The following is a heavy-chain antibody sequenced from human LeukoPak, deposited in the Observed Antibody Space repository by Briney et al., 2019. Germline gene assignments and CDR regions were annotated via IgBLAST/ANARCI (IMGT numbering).Heavy chain of an antibody. CDR1: GFTFSSYW. Sequence: GGSLRLSCVASGFTFSSYWMSWVRQAPGKGLEWVANIKQDGSEKYYVDSVKGRFTISRDNAKNSLYLQMNSLRAEDTAVYYCARRTGDPYGGNSGYYYFYYMDVWGKGTTVTVSS. V-gene: IGHV3-7*01. J-gene: IGHJ6*03. CDR2: IKQDGSEK. D-gene: IGHD4-23*01. CDR3: ARRTGDPYGGNSGYYYFYYMDV.